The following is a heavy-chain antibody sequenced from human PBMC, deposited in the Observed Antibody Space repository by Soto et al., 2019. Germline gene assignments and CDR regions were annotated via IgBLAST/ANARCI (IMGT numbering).Heavy chain of an antibody. CDR2: ILYDGSNK. Sequence: QVYLVESGGGVVQPGRSLRLSCVASEFTFRNYAMHWVRQAPGKGLEWVSVILYDGSNKYYADSVKGRFTISRDNSKNTLYLQMTSLRTEDTAVYYCARPPVADDYYYYGMDVWGQGTTVTVSS. D-gene: IGHD6-19*01. J-gene: IGHJ6*02. CDR1: EFTFRNYA. V-gene: IGHV3-30*04. CDR3: ARPPVADDYYYYGMDV.